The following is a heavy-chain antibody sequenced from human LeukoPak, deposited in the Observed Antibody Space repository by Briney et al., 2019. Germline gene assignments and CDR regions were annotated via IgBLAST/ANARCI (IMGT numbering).Heavy chain of an antibody. Sequence: GRSLRLSCAASGFTFSSYTIHWVRQPPGKGLEWVAVISYDGSNKYYADSVKGRFTISRDNSKNTVELQMTSLRAEDTAVYYCARDSRRVRGVTTSYYYYGMDVWGLGTTVTVSS. CDR1: GFTFSSYT. J-gene: IGHJ6*02. CDR3: ARDSRRVRGVTTSYYYYGMDV. D-gene: IGHD3-10*01. V-gene: IGHV3-30-3*01. CDR2: ISYDGSNK.